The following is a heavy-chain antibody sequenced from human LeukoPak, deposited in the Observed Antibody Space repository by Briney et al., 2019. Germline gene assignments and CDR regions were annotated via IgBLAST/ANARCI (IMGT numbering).Heavy chain of an antibody. CDR3: ARHGDTAMVTDFDY. J-gene: IGHJ4*02. CDR1: GFTVSSNY. Sequence: PGGSLRLSCAASGFTVSSNYMSWVRQAPGKGLEWVSVIYSGGSTYYADSVKGRFTISRDNSKNTLYLQMNSLRAEDTAVYYCARHGDTAMVTDFDYWGQGTLVTVSS. CDR2: IYSGGST. D-gene: IGHD5-18*01. V-gene: IGHV3-66*04.